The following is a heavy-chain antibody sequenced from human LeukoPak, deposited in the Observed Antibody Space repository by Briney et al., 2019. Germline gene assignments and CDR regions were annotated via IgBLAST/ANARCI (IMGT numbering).Heavy chain of an antibody. V-gene: IGHV4-30-2*01. CDR3: ARQLLPHWFDP. D-gene: IGHD3-10*01. CDR2: IYRSGSN. J-gene: IGHJ5*02. Sequence: SQTLSLTCAVSGVSIRSGGYSWVWLGQPPGKGLEGIMYIYRSGSNYYNPTLKSRVTISVDRSKNQFSLKLSSVTAAETAVYYCARQLLPHWFDPWGQGTLVTVSS. CDR1: GVSIRSGGYS.